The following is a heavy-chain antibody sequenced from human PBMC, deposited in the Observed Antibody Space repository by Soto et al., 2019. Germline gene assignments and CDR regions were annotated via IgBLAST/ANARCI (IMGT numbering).Heavy chain of an antibody. CDR3: RSDASTDSSGRRWLAP. J-gene: IGHJ5*02. V-gene: IGHV3-21*01. CDR1: GFTFRSFT. D-gene: IGHD6-25*01. CDR2: ISSNSAYI. Sequence: PGGSLRLSCAASGFTFRSFTMNWVRQAPGKGLEWVSTISSNSAYIYYTDALRGRFTISRDNAKNSLHQHMNSLRAEDTAVYYCRSDASTDSSGRRWLAPRGRGSLVTGSS.